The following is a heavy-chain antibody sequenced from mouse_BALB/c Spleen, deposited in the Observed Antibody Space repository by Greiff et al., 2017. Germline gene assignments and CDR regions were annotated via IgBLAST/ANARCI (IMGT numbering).Heavy chain of an antibody. Sequence: EVQVVESGGDLVKPGGSLKLSCAASGFTFSSYGMSWVRQTPDKRLEWVATISSGGSYTYYPDSVKGRFTISRDNAKNTLYLQMSSLKSEDTAMYYCARHDYRYEYYFDYWGQGTTLTVSS. V-gene: IGHV5-6*01. D-gene: IGHD2-14*01. CDR3: ARHDYRYEYYFDY. CDR2: ISSGGSYT. CDR1: GFTFSSYG. J-gene: IGHJ2*01.